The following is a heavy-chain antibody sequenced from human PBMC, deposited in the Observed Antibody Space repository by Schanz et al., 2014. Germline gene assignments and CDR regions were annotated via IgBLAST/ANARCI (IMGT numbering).Heavy chain of an antibody. Sequence: QVQLVQSGAEVKKPGASVRVSCKASGYTFTGYYMNWVRQAPGQGLEWMGWINPNSGGTDYAQNFQGRVTMTKDTSINTVYMELSTLTSDDTAVYYCARESVSRTRLFDPWGQGTLVTVSS. CDR3: ARESVSRTRLFDP. CDR2: INPNSGGT. J-gene: IGHJ5*02. D-gene: IGHD3-3*01. CDR1: GYTFTGYY. V-gene: IGHV1-2*02.